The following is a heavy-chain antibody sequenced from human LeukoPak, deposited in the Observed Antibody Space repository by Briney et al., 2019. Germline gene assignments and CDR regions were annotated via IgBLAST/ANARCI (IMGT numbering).Heavy chain of an antibody. V-gene: IGHV4-61*01. CDR2: VNYSGST. D-gene: IGHD2-15*01. Sequence: SETLSLTCTVSGGSFSNDNHCWSWIRQPPGKGLEWLGYVNYSGSTKYNPSLKSRVSISADTSRSQVSLKLSSVTAADTAVYYCARDRGGFTYGEYYFDYWGQGSLVTVSS. CDR1: GGSFSNDNHC. J-gene: IGHJ4*02. CDR3: ARDRGGFTYGEYYFDY.